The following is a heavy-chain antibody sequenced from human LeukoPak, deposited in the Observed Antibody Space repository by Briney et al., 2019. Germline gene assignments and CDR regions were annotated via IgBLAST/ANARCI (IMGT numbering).Heavy chain of an antibody. Sequence: PSGTLSLTCAVSGGSISSSNWWSWVRQPPGKGLEWIGEIYHSGSTNYNPSLESRVTISVDKSKNKFSLKLKSVTAADTAVYYCAREKEPRWLQLLDYWGQGTLVTVSS. CDR3: AREKEPRWLQLLDY. CDR1: GGSISSSNW. CDR2: IYHSGST. V-gene: IGHV4-4*02. D-gene: IGHD5-24*01. J-gene: IGHJ4*02.